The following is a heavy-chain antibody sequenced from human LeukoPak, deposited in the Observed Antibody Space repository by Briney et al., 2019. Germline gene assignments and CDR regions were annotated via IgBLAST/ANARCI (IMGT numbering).Heavy chain of an antibody. V-gene: IGHV4-59*08. CDR3: ARKTYCSGGRCYGENWFDP. CDR1: GGSISSYS. Sequence: SETLSLTCIVSGGSISSYSWNWIRQSPGKGLEWIGNIFYTGNVDYNPSLQSRVTISVDTSKNEIPLILSSVTAADTAVYYCARKTYCSGGRCYGENWFDPWGQGTLVTVSS. CDR2: IFYTGNV. D-gene: IGHD2-15*01. J-gene: IGHJ5*02.